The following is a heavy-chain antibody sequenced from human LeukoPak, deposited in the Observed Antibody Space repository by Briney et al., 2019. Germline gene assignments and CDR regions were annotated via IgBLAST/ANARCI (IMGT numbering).Heavy chain of an antibody. CDR2: TYYRSKWYN. CDR1: GDSVSSDSAA. V-gene: IGHV6-1*01. CDR3: ARDRAVAGEVGWFDP. Sequence: SQTLSLTCAISGDSVSSDSAAWNWVRQSPSGGLEWLGRTYYRSKWYNDYAVSVKSRVTINPDTSKNQFSLQLNSVTPEDTAVYYCARDRAVAGEVGWFDPWGQGTLVTVSS. D-gene: IGHD6-19*01. J-gene: IGHJ5*02.